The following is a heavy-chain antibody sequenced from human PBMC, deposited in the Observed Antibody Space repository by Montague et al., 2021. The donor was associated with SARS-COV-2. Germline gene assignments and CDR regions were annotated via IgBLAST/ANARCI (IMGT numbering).Heavy chain of an antibody. J-gene: IGHJ4*02. V-gene: IGHV4-31*03. CDR3: ACHVDSSGWLKPRGSGTFDY. CDR2: IYYSGST. D-gene: IGHD6-19*01. CDR1: GGSISSGGYY. Sequence: TLSLTCTVSGGSISSGGYYWSWIRQHPGKGLEWIGYIYYSGSTYYNPSLKSRVTISVDTSKNQFSLKLSSVTAADTAVYYCACHVDSSGWLKPRGSGTFDYRGQRTLVTVSS.